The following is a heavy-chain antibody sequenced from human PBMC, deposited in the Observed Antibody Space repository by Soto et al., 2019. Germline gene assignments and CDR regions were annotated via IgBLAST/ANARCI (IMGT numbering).Heavy chain of an antibody. CDR3: ARDMYFITAAGGGIDD. J-gene: IGHJ4*02. CDR1: GFTFDDNA. Sequence: EVQLVESGGGLVQPGRSLRLSCAASGFTFDDNAMHWVRQSPGKGLEWVSGISWNSGTIAYADSVKGRFTISRDNAQNSLYLQRNSRRAEDTALYYCARDMYFITAAGGGIDDWGQGTLVNVSS. V-gene: IGHV3-9*01. CDR2: ISWNSGTI. D-gene: IGHD6-25*01.